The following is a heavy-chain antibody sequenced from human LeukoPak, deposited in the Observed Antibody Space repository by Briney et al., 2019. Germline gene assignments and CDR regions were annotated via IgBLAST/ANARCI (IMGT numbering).Heavy chain of an antibody. J-gene: IGHJ6*03. CDR1: GGTFSSYA. Sequence: GASVKVSCKASGGTFSSYAISWVRQAPGQGLEWVGGIIPIFGTANYAQKFQGRVTITTDESTSTAYMELSSLRSEDTAVYYCARAQYRFLEWLKYYYYYMDVWGKGTTVTVSS. CDR3: ARAQYRFLEWLKYYYYYMDV. CDR2: IIPIFGTA. D-gene: IGHD3-3*01. V-gene: IGHV1-69*05.